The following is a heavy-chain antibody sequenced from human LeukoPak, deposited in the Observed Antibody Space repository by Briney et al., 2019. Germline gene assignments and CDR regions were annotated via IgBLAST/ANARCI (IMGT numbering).Heavy chain of an antibody. V-gene: IGHV4-61*03. J-gene: IGHJ4*02. CDR2: IYYSGST. Sequence: SETLSLTRTVSGGSVSSGSYYWSWIRPPPGKGLEWIGYIYYSGSTNYNPSLKSRVTISVDTSKNHFSLKLSSVTAADTAVYYCARDRVGCSGGSCYSTFDYWGQGTLVTVSS. CDR1: GGSVSSGSYY. CDR3: ARDRVGCSGGSCYSTFDY. D-gene: IGHD2-15*01.